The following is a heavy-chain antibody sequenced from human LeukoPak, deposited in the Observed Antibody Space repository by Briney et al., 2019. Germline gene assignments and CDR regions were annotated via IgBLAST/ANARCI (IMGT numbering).Heavy chain of an antibody. Sequence: GGSLRLSCSASGFIFSSYYMHWVRQAPGKGLEYVSAITTNGGSTYYADSVKGRFTISRDNSKNTLYLQMSSLRADDTAVYYCAQYSAAAGSYFDPWGQGTLVTVSS. CDR3: AQYSAAAGSYFDP. J-gene: IGHJ5*02. D-gene: IGHD6-13*01. V-gene: IGHV3-64D*09. CDR1: GFIFSSYY. CDR2: ITTNGGST.